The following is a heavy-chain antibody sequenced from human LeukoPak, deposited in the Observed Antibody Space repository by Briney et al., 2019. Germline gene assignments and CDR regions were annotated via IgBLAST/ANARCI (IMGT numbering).Heavy chain of an antibody. CDR2: IYYSGST. J-gene: IGHJ5*02. CDR3: ARRTTRGYCSSTSCYSGFDP. D-gene: IGHD2-2*01. CDR1: GGSISSSSYY. V-gene: IGHV4-39*01. Sequence: SETLSLTCTVSGGSISSSSYYWGWIRQPPGKGLERIGSIYYSGSTYYNPSLKSRVTISVDTSKNQFSLKLSSVTAADTAVYYCARRTTRGYCSSTSCYSGFDPWGQGTLVTVSS.